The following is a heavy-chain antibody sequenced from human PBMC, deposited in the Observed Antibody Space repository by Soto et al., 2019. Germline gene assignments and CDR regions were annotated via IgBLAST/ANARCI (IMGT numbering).Heavy chain of an antibody. CDR2: ISSSSSYI. CDR1: GFTFSSYS. J-gene: IGHJ4*02. V-gene: IGHV3-21*04. CDR3: GKERRGSGWSVCNF. D-gene: IGHD6-19*01. Sequence: GGSLRLSCAASGFTFSSYSMNWVRQAPGKGLEWVSSISSSSSYIYYADSVKGRFTISRDNSRDTLYLQMNRLRVDDTAVYYCGKERRGSGWSVCNFWGQGILVTVS.